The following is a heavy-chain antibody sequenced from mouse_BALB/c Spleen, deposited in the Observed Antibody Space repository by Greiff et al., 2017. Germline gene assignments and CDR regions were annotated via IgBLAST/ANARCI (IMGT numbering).Heavy chain of an antibody. CDR3: ARDGSSYFDY. CDR1: GFTFTDYY. V-gene: IGHV7-3*02. CDR2: IRNKANGYTT. Sequence: DVKLVESGGGLVQPGGSLRLSCATSGFTFTDYYMSWVRQPPGKALEWLGFIRNKANGYTTEYSASVKGRFTISRDNSQSILYLQMNTLRAEDSATYYGARDGSSYFDYWGQGTTLTVSS. D-gene: IGHD1-1*01. J-gene: IGHJ2*01.